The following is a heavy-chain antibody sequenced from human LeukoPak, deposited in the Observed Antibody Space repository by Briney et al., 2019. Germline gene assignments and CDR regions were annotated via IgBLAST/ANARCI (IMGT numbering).Heavy chain of an antibody. Sequence: SETLSLTCAVYGGSFSGYYWSWIRQPPGKGLEWIGEINHSGSTNYNPSLKSRVTISVDTSKNQFSLKLSSVTAADTAVYYCASPRAYSSGWYLHFDLWGRGTLVTVSS. J-gene: IGHJ2*01. CDR3: ASPRAYSSGWYLHFDL. CDR2: INHSGST. CDR1: GGSFSGYY. V-gene: IGHV4-34*01. D-gene: IGHD6-19*01.